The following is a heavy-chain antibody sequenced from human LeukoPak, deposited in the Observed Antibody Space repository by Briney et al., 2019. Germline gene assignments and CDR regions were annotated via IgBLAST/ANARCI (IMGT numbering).Heavy chain of an antibody. CDR1: GFTFSSYA. CDR2: ISGSGGST. CDR3: AKTEGGPPVAGPVGWFDY. Sequence: GGSLRLSCAASGFTFSSYAMSWVRQAPGKGLEWVSAISGSGGSTYYADSVKGRFTISRVNSKNTLYLQMNSLRAEDTAVYYCAKTEGGPPVAGPVGWFDYWGQGTLVTVSS. J-gene: IGHJ4*02. D-gene: IGHD6-19*01. V-gene: IGHV3-23*01.